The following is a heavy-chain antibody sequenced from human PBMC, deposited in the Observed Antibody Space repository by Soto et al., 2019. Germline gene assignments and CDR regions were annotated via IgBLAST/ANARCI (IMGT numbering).Heavy chain of an antibody. J-gene: IGHJ6*03. CDR3: ARDRRLRFLEWQYYYMDV. CDR2: IYYSGST. D-gene: IGHD3-3*01. Sequence: SETLSLTCTVSGGSISSGGYYWSWIRQHPGKGLEWIGYIYYSGSTYYNPSLKSRVTISVDTSKNQFSLKLSSVTAADTAVYYCARDRRLRFLEWQYYYMDVWGKGTTVTVSS. CDR1: GGSISSGGYY. V-gene: IGHV4-31*03.